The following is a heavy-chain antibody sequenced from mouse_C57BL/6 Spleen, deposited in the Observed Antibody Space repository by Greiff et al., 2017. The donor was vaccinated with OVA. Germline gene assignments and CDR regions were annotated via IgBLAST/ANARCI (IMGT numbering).Heavy chain of an antibody. V-gene: IGHV5-4*01. CDR1: GFTFSSYA. Sequence: EVQVVESGGGLVKPGGSLKLSCAASGFTFSSYAMSWVRQTPEKRLEWVATISDGGSYTYYPDNVKGRFTISRDNAKNNLYLQMSHLKSEDTAMYYCARVDGAGPFDYWGQGTTLTVSS. CDR2: ISDGGSYT. CDR3: ARVDGAGPFDY. J-gene: IGHJ2*01.